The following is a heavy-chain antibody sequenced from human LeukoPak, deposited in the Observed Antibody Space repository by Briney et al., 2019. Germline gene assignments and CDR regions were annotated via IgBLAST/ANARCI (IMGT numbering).Heavy chain of an antibody. V-gene: IGHV5-51*01. J-gene: IGHJ4*02. CDR1: GYSFTNYW. D-gene: IGHD3-10*01. CDR2: IYPADSDT. Sequence: GESLKISCQVSGYSFTNYWIGWVRQMPGEGLESMGIIYPADSDTTYSPSFQGQVTISVDKSISTVYLQWSSLKASDTAMYYCARQSRDGSKTRGYYFDYWGQGTLVTVSS. CDR3: ARQSRDGSKTRGYYFDY.